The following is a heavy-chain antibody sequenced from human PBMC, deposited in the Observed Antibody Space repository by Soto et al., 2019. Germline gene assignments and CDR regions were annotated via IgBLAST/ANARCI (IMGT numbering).Heavy chain of an antibody. Sequence: EVQLLESGGGLVQPGGSLRLSCAASGFTFTSHAMSWVRQAPGKGLEWVSGVSGSGTITYYADSVKGRFTISRDNSRNTLYLQMDSLRAADTALYYGAKREGDGYSLAEFFHHWGQGTLVTVSS. V-gene: IGHV3-23*01. CDR2: VSGSGTIT. CDR3: AKREGDGYSLAEFFHH. D-gene: IGHD5-12*01. CDR1: GFTFTSHA. J-gene: IGHJ1*01.